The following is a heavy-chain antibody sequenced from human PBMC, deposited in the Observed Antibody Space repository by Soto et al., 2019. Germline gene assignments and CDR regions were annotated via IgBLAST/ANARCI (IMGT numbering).Heavy chain of an antibody. Sequence: PSETLSLTCTVSGGSISSADYYWSWVRQPPGKGLEWIGYISYSGSTYYNPSLKSRVSISLDTSKNQFSLDLTSVTAADTAVYYCARSFAGYNTLHYWGQGNLVTVSS. J-gene: IGHJ4*02. CDR2: ISYSGST. CDR1: GGSISSADYY. V-gene: IGHV4-30-4*01. CDR3: ARSFAGYNTLHY. D-gene: IGHD5-12*01.